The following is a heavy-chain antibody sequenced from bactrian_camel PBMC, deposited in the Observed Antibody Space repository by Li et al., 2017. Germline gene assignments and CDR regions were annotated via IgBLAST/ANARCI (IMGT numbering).Heavy chain of an antibody. V-gene: IGHV3S40*01. CDR2: INSGGSST. CDR1: GFSICTYG. Sequence: DVQLVESGGGLVQPGGSLRLSCAVSGFSICTYGMSWVRQAPGKGLEWVSSINSGGSSTFYADSVKGRFTISRDNAENTLYLQLNGLKTEDTAMYYCAKDIDYWGQGTQVTVS. CDR3: AKDIDY. J-gene: IGHJ4*01.